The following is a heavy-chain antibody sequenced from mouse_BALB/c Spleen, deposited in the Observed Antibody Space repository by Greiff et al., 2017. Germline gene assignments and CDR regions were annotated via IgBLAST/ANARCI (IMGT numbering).Heavy chain of an antibody. D-gene: IGHD2-14*01. J-gene: IGHJ4*01. CDR1: GYTFTSYW. CDR2: INPSNGGT. CDR3: TIYYRCGARLEYYSMDY. Sequence: QVQLQQPGAELVKPGASVKLSCKASGYTFTSYWMHWVKLRPGQGFEWIGEINPSNGGTNYNEKFKRKATLTVVKSSSTAYMQLSSLTSEDSAVYYCTIYYRCGARLEYYSMDYWGEGTSVTVSA. V-gene: IGHV1S16*01.